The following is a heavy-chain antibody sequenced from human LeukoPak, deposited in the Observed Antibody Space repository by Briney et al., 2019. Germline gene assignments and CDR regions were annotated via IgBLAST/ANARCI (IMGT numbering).Heavy chain of an antibody. Sequence: GGSLRLSCAASGFTFSSYAMSWVRQAPGKGLEWVSAISRSGGSTYYADSVKGRFTISRDNSKNTLYLQMNSLRAEDTAVYYCAKDFHYYDSSGYYYGLFDYWGQGTLVTVSS. J-gene: IGHJ4*02. V-gene: IGHV3-23*01. CDR2: ISRSGGST. CDR3: AKDFHYYDSSGYYYGLFDY. D-gene: IGHD3-22*01. CDR1: GFTFSSYA.